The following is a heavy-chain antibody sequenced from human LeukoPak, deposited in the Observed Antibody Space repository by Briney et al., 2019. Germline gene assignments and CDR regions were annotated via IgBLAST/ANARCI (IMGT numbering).Heavy chain of an antibody. Sequence: ASVKVSCKASGYTFTSYYMHWVRQAPGQGLEWMGIINPSGGSTSYAQKFQGRVTMTRDTSTSTVYMELSSLRSEDTAVYHCAGAYCGGDCYSPDYYGMDVWGQGTTVTVSS. D-gene: IGHD2-21*02. J-gene: IGHJ6*02. CDR2: INPSGGST. CDR3: AGAYCGGDCYSPDYYGMDV. CDR1: GYTFTSYY. V-gene: IGHV1-46*01.